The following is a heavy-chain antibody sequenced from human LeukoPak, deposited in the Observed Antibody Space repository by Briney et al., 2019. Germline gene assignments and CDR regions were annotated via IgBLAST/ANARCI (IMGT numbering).Heavy chain of an antibody. CDR2: ISNSGST. CDR1: GGSIRSYY. Sequence: PSETLSLTCTVSGGSIRSYYWSWVRQPPGKGLEWIGYISNSGSTNYNPSLKSRVTISEDTPKNQFSLKLSSVTAADTAVYYCARLGYSSSLKFDYWGQGTLVTVSS. CDR3: ARLGYSSSLKFDY. D-gene: IGHD6-13*01. J-gene: IGHJ4*02. V-gene: IGHV4-59*08.